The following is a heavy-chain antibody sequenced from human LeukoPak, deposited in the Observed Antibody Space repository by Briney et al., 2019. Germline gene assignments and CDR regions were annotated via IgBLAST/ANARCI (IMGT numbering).Heavy chain of an antibody. D-gene: IGHD4-17*01. J-gene: IGHJ4*02. V-gene: IGHV3-30*02. CDR1: GFTFSSYG. Sequence: GGSLRLSCAASGFTFSSYGMHWVRQAPGKGLEWVAFIRYDGSNKYDADSVKGRFTISRDNSKNTLYLQMNSLRAEDTAVYYCARDEYIHGDLTNFDSWGQGTLVIVSS. CDR3: ARDEYIHGDLTNFDS. CDR2: IRYDGSNK.